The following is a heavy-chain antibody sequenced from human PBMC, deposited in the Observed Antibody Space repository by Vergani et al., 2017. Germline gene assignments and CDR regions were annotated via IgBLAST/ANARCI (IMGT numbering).Heavy chain of an antibody. Sequence: EVQLVEPGGGLIQPGGSLRLSCAASGFTFSSYAMSWVRQAPGKGLEWVSAISGSGGSTYYADSVKGRFTISRDNSKNTLYLQMNSLRAEDTAVYYCARDEGRIYYDSSGYLDYWGQGTLVTVSS. CDR3: ARDEGRIYYDSSGYLDY. CDR1: GFTFSSYA. CDR2: ISGSGGST. V-gene: IGHV3-23*04. D-gene: IGHD3-22*01. J-gene: IGHJ4*02.